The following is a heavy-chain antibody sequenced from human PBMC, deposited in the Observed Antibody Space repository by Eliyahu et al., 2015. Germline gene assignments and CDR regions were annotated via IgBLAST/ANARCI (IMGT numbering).Heavy chain of an antibody. CDR2: IYHSGST. D-gene: IGHD3-16*01. CDR3: ARARPSLGDDY. J-gene: IGHJ4*02. V-gene: IGHV4-38-2*01. CDR1: GYSLTSGYY. Sequence: QVQLQESGPGLVKPSETLSLTCVVSGYSLTSGYYWEWIRQPPGKGLEWVGSIYHSGSTYYNPSLDTRLAISVDTSKNQFSLELRSVTAADTAVYYCARARPSLGDDYWGQGVLVTVSS.